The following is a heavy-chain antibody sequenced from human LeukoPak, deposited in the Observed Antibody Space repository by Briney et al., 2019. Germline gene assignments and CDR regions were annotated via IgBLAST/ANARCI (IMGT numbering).Heavy chain of an antibody. Sequence: PGGSLRLSCAASGFTFSSYGMHWVRQAPGKGLEWVSAISGSGGSTYYADSVKGRFTISRDNSKNTLYLQMNSLRAEDTAVYYCAKDPSSDPMIVVVKGELNWFDPWGQGTLVTVSS. D-gene: IGHD3-22*01. CDR3: AKDPSSDPMIVVVKGELNWFDP. J-gene: IGHJ5*02. CDR1: GFTFSSYG. V-gene: IGHV3-23*01. CDR2: ISGSGGST.